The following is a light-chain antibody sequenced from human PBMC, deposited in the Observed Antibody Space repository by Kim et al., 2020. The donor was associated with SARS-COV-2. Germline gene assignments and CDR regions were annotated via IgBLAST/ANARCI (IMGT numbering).Light chain of an antibody. Sequence: SASVGDRVTITCRASQGISSALAWYQQKPRKAPKLLIYDASSLESGVPSRFSGSGSGTDFTLTISSLQPEDFATYYCQQFNNYLGSFGQGTKLEI. CDR2: DAS. CDR3: QQFNNYLGS. V-gene: IGKV1D-13*01. J-gene: IGKJ2*03. CDR1: QGISSA.